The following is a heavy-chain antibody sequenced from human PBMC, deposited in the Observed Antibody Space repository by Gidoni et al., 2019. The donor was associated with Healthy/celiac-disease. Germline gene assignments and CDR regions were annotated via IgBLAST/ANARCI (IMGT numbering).Heavy chain of an antibody. CDR2: ISSSGSTI. CDR3: AREMVYAIPPSYYGMDV. Sequence: EVQLVESGGGLVQPGGSLRLSCSASGFPFSSYEMNWVRQAPGKGLEWVSYISSSGSTIYYADSVKGRFTISRDNAKNSLYLQMNSLRAEDTAVYYCAREMVYAIPPSYYGMDVWGQGTTVTVSS. V-gene: IGHV3-48*03. J-gene: IGHJ6*02. CDR1: GFPFSSYE. D-gene: IGHD2-8*01.